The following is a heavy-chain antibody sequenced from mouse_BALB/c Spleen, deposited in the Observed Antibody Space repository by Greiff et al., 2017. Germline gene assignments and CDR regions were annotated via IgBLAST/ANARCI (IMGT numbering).Heavy chain of an antibody. J-gene: IGHJ3*01. D-gene: IGHD3-1*01. CDR2: IDPANGNT. CDR1: GFYFTDSY. CDR3: SRESSGYSWFAY. V-gene: IGHV14-3*02. Sequence: VQLQQSGAELVKPGASVKLSCTASGFYFTDSYMHWVKQRPEQGLEWIGRIDPANGNTKYDQKFQGKATITADTASNTAYMQLSSLTSEDTAVYYYSRESSGYSWFAYWGQGTLGTVSA.